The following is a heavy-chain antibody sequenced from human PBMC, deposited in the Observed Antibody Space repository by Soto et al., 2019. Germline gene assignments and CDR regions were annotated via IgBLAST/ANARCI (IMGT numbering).Heavy chain of an antibody. V-gene: IGHV4-39*01. J-gene: IGHJ5*02. CDR3: ARHLTHPYYYGSGFPNWFDP. CDR2: IYYSGST. Sequence: SGTLSLTCTVSGGSIRSSSYYWGWVRQPPGKGLEWIGSIYYSGSTYYNPSLKSRVTISVDTSKNQFSLKLSSVTAADTAVYYCARHLTHPYYYGSGFPNWFDPWGQGTLVTAPQ. D-gene: IGHD3-10*01. CDR1: GGSIRSSSYY.